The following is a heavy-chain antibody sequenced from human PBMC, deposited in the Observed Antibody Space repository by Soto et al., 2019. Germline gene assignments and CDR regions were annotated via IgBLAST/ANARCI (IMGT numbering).Heavy chain of an antibody. J-gene: IGHJ4*02. Sequence: GGSLRLSCAASGFSLSPYWMHWVRQVPGRGLEWVARLSSDGFGAAYADAVKGRFFISRDIARNTLSLQMNSLRADDTAVYYCARDLGGPDYWGRGTSVTVSS. V-gene: IGHV3-74*03. CDR2: LSSDGFGA. CDR3: ARDLGGPDY. D-gene: IGHD3-16*01. CDR1: GFSLSPYW.